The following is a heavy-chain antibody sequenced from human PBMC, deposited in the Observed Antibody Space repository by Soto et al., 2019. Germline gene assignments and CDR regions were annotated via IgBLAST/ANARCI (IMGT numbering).Heavy chain of an antibody. CDR2: IYHSGST. D-gene: IGHD4-17*01. CDR1: GGSISSGGYS. J-gene: IGHJ6*02. Sequence: QLQLQESGSGLVKPSQTLSLTCAVSGGSISSGGYSWSWIRQPPGKGLEWIGYIYHSGSTYYNPSLKNRVDISVDRSKNQFSLKLGSVTAADTTVYYCARGGHGDYYSYYGMDVWGQGTTVTVSS. CDR3: ARGGHGDYYSYYGMDV. V-gene: IGHV4-30-2*01.